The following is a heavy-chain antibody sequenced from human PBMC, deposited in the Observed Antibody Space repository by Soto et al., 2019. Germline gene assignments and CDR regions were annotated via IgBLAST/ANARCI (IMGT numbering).Heavy chain of an antibody. Sequence: ASVTVSCKASGYTFTGYYMHWVRQAPGQGLEWMGWINPNSGGTNYAQKFQGWVTMTRDTSTSTAYMELSSLRSEDTAVYYCARDYAAVAGRDYYYGMDVWGQGTTVTGSS. CDR2: INPNSGGT. V-gene: IGHV1-2*04. CDR3: ARDYAAVAGRDYYYGMDV. J-gene: IGHJ6*02. CDR1: GYTFTGYY. D-gene: IGHD6-19*01.